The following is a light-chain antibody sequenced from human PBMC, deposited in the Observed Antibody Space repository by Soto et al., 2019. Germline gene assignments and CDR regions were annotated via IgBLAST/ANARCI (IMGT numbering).Light chain of an antibody. CDR3: QQYKRFSLT. CDR1: QRVSTW. V-gene: IGKV1-5*03. J-gene: IGKJ3*01. Sequence: DIQMTQSPSTLSASVGDRVTITCRASQRVSTWLAWYQQKPGKAPKLLIYKASRLESGVPSRFSGSGSGTDFALTISSLQPDDFATYYCQQYKRFSLTCGPGTKVDIK. CDR2: KAS.